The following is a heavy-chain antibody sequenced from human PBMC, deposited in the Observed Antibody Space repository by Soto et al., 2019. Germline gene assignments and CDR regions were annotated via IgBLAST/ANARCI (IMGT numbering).Heavy chain of an antibody. D-gene: IGHD4-17*01. Sequence: QVQLQESGPGLVRPSQTLSLTCTVSGGSISSDHYHWTWIRQTPGKGLEWIGYIHYSGCVYYNPSLQGRSTMSVDKSKNLFSLKLSSVTAADTAVYFCVREDDGGDRDYYGLDVWGQGTTVTVSS. J-gene: IGHJ6*02. CDR1: GGSISSDHYH. CDR2: IHYSGCV. CDR3: VREDDGGDRDYYGLDV. V-gene: IGHV4-30-4*01.